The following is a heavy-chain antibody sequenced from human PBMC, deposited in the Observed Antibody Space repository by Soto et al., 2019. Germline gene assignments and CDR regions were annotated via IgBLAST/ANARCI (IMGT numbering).Heavy chain of an antibody. CDR2: IIPILGIA. V-gene: IGHV1-69*02. D-gene: IGHD2-15*01. CDR3: ARYCSGGSCLHRFDP. Sequence: QVQLVQSGAEVKKPGSSVKVSCKASGGTFSSYTISWVRQAPGQGLEWMGRIIPILGIANYAQKFQGRVTITADKSTSTAYMERSSLRSEDTAVYYCARYCSGGSCLHRFDPWGQGTLVTVSS. CDR1: GGTFSSYT. J-gene: IGHJ5*02.